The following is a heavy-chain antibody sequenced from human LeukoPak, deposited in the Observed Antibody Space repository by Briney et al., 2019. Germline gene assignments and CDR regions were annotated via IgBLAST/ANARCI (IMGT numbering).Heavy chain of an antibody. V-gene: IGHV3-48*03. CDR2: ISSSGSTI. Sequence: GGTLRLSCAASGFTFSSYEMNWVRQAPGKGLEWVSYISSSGSTIYYADSEKGRFTISRDNAKNSLYLQMNSVRAEDTAVYYGERGNVYGDYVEYWGQGTLVTVSS. CDR3: ERGNVYGDYVEY. J-gene: IGHJ4*02. CDR1: GFTFSSYE. D-gene: IGHD4-17*01.